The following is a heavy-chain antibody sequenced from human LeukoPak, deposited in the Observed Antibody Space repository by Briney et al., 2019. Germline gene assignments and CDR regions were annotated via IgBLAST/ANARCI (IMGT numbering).Heavy chain of an antibody. CDR2: IKSKTDGGTT. CDR3: TTDRLIVVVPAALYGMDV. CDR1: GFTFSNAL. V-gene: IGHV3-15*01. Sequence: GGSLRLSCAASGFTFSNALMSWVRQAPGKGLEWVGRIKSKTDGGTTDYAAPVKGRFTISRDDSKNTLYLQMNSLKTEDTAVYYCTTDRLIVVVPAALYGMDVWGKGTTVTVSS. D-gene: IGHD2-2*01. J-gene: IGHJ6*04.